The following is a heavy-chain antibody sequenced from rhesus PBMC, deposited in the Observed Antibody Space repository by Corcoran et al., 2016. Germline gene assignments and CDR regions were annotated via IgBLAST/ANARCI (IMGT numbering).Heavy chain of an antibody. CDR2: IKGNSGDT. CDR3: VRYGRPGQNGYSLEH. D-gene: IGHD5-24*01. CDR1: GGSFSDYW. Sequence: QVQLQESGPGLVKHSETLSLTCAVSGGSFSDYWWTWIRQIPVMGLEWIGEIKGNSGDTNYESSLKSRVTISKDASKKQLSLKLTSVTAADTAVYYCVRYGRPGQNGYSLEHWGRGVLVTVSS. V-gene: IGHV4-80*01. J-gene: IGHJ4*01.